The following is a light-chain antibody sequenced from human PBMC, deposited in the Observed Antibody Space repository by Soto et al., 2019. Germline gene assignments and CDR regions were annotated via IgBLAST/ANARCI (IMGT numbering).Light chain of an antibody. J-gene: IGLJ6*01. CDR1: SSDVGGYNY. CDR2: EVS. CDR3: SSFTTTRLYV. Sequence: QSALTQPASVSGSPGQSITISCTGTSSDVGGYNYVSWYQQHPGKAPKLMIYEVSNRPSGVSNRFSGSKSGNTASLTISGLQAEDEADYYCSSFTTTRLYVFGRGTKVTVL. V-gene: IGLV2-14*01.